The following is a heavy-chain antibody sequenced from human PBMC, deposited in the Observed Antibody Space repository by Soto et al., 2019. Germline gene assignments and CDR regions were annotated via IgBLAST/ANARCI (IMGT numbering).Heavy chain of an antibody. Sequence: PSETLSLTCTVSGGSISSYYWSWIRQPPGKGLEWIGYIYYSGSTSYNPSLKSRVTISVDTSKNQFSLKLSSVTAADTAVYYCARVLVDTAMVTALYYYYYMDVWGKGTTVTVSS. J-gene: IGHJ6*03. CDR3: ARVLVDTAMVTALYYYYYMDV. CDR1: GGSISSYY. V-gene: IGHV4-59*01. D-gene: IGHD5-18*01. CDR2: IYYSGST.